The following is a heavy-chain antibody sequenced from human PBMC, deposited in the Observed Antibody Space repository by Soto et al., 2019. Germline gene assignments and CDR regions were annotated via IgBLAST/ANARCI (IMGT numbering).Heavy chain of an antibody. Sequence: QVQLQESGPGLVKPSETLSLTCTVSGGSISSYYWSWIRQPPGKGLEWIGYIYYSGSTNYNPSLKGRVTISVDTSKNQFSLKLSSVTAADTAVYYCARLVRYCSGGSCYFTRDAFDIWGQGTMVTVSS. V-gene: IGHV4-59*08. D-gene: IGHD2-15*01. CDR3: ARLVRYCSGGSCYFTRDAFDI. CDR2: IYYSGST. J-gene: IGHJ3*02. CDR1: GGSISSYY.